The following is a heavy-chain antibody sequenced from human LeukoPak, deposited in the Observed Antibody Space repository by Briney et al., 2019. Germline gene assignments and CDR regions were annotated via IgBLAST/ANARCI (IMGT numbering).Heavy chain of an antibody. Sequence: GGSLRLSCAASGFTFSSYGMHWVRQAPGKGLEWVAVIWYDGSNKYYADSVKGRFTISRDNSKNTLYLQMNSLRAEDTAVYYCAKASDDFWRDLGFDPWGQGTLVTVSS. D-gene: IGHD3-3*01. V-gene: IGHV3-33*06. CDR3: AKASDDFWRDLGFDP. CDR2: IWYDGSNK. J-gene: IGHJ5*02. CDR1: GFTFSSYG.